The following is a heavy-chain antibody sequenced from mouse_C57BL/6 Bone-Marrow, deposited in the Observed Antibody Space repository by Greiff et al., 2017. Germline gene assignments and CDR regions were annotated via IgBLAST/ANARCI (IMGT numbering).Heavy chain of an antibody. J-gene: IGHJ1*01. CDR1: GYTFTSYW. CDR3: ARGCYYGIYEYVDV. CDR2: IAPNSGGT. D-gene: IGHD1-1*01. V-gene: IGHV1-72*01. Sequence: QVQLKQPGAELVKPGASVKLSCKASGYTFTSYWMHWVKQRPGRGLEWIGRIAPNSGGTKYTEKFKSKATLTVDKPFSTAYMQLSSLTSEDSAVYYCARGCYYGIYEYVDVWGPGTTVTVSS.